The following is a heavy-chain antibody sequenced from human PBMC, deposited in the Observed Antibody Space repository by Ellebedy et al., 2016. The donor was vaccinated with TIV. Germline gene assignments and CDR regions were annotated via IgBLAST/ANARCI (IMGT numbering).Heavy chain of an antibody. D-gene: IGHD1-26*01. V-gene: IGHV1-2*02. CDR1: GYTFTGYY. CDR3: ARDRSDTELDSSLDAFDI. CDR2: INPNSGGT. J-gene: IGHJ3*02. Sequence: AASVKVSCKASGYTFTGYYMHWVRQAPGQGLEWMGWINPNSGGTNYAQKFQGRVTMTRDTSISTAYMELSRLRSDDTAVYYCARDRSDTELDSSLDAFDIWGQGTMVTVSS.